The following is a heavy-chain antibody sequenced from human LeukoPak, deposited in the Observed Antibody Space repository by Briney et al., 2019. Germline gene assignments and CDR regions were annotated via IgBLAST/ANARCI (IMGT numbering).Heavy chain of an antibody. CDR3: ARIYYGSGSYYTAPVDY. Sequence: PGGSLRLSCVLSGLTFSDAWMSWVRQAPGKGLEWVANIKQDGSEKYYVDSVKGRFTISRDNAKNSLYLQMNSLRAEDTAVYYCARIYYGSGSYYTAPVDYWGQGTLVTVSS. CDR1: GLTFSDAW. D-gene: IGHD3-10*01. CDR2: IKQDGSEK. V-gene: IGHV3-7*01. J-gene: IGHJ4*02.